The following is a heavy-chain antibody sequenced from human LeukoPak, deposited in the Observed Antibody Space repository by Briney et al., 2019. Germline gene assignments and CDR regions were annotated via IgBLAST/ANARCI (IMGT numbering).Heavy chain of an antibody. V-gene: IGHV3-30*18. CDR2: ISYDGSNK. D-gene: IGHD1-20*01. Sequence: PGGSLRLSCAASGFTFSSYGMHWVRQAPGKGLEWVAVISYDGSNKYYADSVKGRFTISRDNSKNTLYLQMNSLRAEDTAVYYCAKDYNWNDGHYFDYWGQGTLVTVSS. J-gene: IGHJ4*02. CDR3: AKDYNWNDGHYFDY. CDR1: GFTFSSYG.